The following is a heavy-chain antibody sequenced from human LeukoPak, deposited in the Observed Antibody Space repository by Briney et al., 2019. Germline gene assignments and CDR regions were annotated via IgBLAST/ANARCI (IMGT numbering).Heavy chain of an antibody. CDR2: IYPADSYT. Sequence: PGESLKISCKGSGYSFTTYWIGWVRQMPGKGLEWMGVIYPADSYTGYSPSSEGQVTISADTSISTAYLQLSSLRASDTAMYYCARPGAMTMVRGVIFPKYFDFWGQGTLVTVSS. V-gene: IGHV5-51*01. CDR1: GYSFTTYW. CDR3: ARPGAMTMVRGVIFPKYFDF. J-gene: IGHJ4*02. D-gene: IGHD3-10*01.